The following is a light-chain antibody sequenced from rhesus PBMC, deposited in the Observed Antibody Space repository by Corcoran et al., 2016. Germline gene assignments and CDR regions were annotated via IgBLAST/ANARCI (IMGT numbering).Light chain of an antibody. J-gene: IGKJ1*01. Sequence: EIVMTQSPATLSLSPGETATISCRTSQSVSSKLAWYQQKPGKAPRLLIYGASSRATGIPDRFSGRGSGTDFPLTISSLEPEDFAVYYCQETSNLWTFGQVTKVEI. V-gene: IGKV3-31*02. CDR3: QETSNLWT. CDR1: QSVSSK. CDR2: GAS.